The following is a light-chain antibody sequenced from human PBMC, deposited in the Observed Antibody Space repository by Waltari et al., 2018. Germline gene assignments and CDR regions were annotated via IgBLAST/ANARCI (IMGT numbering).Light chain of an antibody. CDR1: QTIPTNY. Sequence: IVLTQSPGTLSLSPGERATLSCRASQTIPTNYLAWYQQKPGQAPRLLIYGAFSRAAGIPDRFRGSGSGTDFTLTISRLEPEDFAVYYCQQYDSSPLFTFGPGTKVDI. V-gene: IGKV3-20*01. CDR2: GAF. J-gene: IGKJ3*01. CDR3: QQYDSSPLFT.